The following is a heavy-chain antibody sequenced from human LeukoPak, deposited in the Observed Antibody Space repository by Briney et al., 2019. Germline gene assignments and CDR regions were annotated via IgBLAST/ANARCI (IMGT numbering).Heavy chain of an antibody. CDR2: IKTDGSEK. Sequence: GGSLTLSCAASGCTFSNYWMSWARQAPGKGLEWVANIKTDGSEKNYVDSVNGRFSISRDNANNLLFLQMYSLRAEDTAMYYCARQRDYFNSWGQGTLLTVSS. V-gene: IGHV3-7*01. J-gene: IGHJ4*02. CDR3: ARQRDYFNS. D-gene: IGHD6-25*01. CDR1: GCTFSNYW.